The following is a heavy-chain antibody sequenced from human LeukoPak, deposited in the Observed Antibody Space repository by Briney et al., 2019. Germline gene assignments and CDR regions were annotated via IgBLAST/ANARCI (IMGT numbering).Heavy chain of an antibody. CDR2: ISYDGTNK. Sequence: PGRSLRLSCAASGFTFSNYDMHWVRQAPGKGLEWVAVISYDGTNKYYADSVKGRFTISRDNSKNTLHLQMNSLRAEDTAVYYCARVGWFGGFYFDYWGQGILVTVSS. CDR3: ARVGWFGGFYFDY. D-gene: IGHD3-10*01. V-gene: IGHV3-30*03. CDR1: GFTFSNYD. J-gene: IGHJ4*02.